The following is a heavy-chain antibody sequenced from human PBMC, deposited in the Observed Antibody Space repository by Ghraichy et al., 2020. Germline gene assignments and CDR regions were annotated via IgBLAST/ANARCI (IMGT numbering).Heavy chain of an antibody. Sequence: GGSLRLSCEASEFSVMDNYMSWVRLAPGKGLEWISVIYQNHNTYYANSVRGRFTVSRDDSKNTVYLQMNSLRAEDTAMYYCASRLGVADARASGYWGQGTLVTVSS. CDR2: IYQNHNT. CDR3: ASRLGVADARASGY. D-gene: IGHD6-19*01. CDR1: EFSVMDNY. V-gene: IGHV3-53*01. J-gene: IGHJ4*02.